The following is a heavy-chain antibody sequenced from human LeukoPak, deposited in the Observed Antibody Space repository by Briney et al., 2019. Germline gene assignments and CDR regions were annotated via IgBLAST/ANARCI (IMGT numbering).Heavy chain of an antibody. Sequence: PGGSLRLSCAASGYTLSNYEVKRVRQAPGKGLEWVSYISRSGDIIQYSDSVRGRITSSRDNAKNSLYLQMNSLRDEDTAVYYCARRVSYEGMDVWGQGTTVTVSS. V-gene: IGHV3-48*03. J-gene: IGHJ6*02. CDR3: ARRVSYEGMDV. CDR1: GYTLSNYE. CDR2: ISRSGDII. D-gene: IGHD3-22*01.